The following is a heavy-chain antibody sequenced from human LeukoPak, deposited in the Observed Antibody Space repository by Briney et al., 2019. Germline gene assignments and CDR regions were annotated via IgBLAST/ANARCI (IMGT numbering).Heavy chain of an antibody. CDR2: ISYDGSNK. V-gene: IGHV3-30*03. CDR1: GFTFSSYG. CDR3: ARRNWKDAFDI. Sequence: GGSLRLSCAASGFTFSSYGMHWVRQAPGKGLEWVAVISYDGSNKYYADSVKGRFTISRDNSKNTLYLQMNSLRAEDTAVYYCARRNWKDAFDIWGQGTMVTVSS. D-gene: IGHD1-1*01. J-gene: IGHJ3*02.